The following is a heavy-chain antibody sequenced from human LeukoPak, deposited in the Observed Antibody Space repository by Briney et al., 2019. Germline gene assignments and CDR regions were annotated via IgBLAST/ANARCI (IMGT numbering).Heavy chain of an antibody. J-gene: IGHJ3*02. Sequence: PSATQSLTCTVSGSSISCYYWSWIRQPRGKGVEWIMYNYYSWSTNYNPSLKGRVTISVDTSKNQFSLKLSSVNAADTAVYYCARPSSWGSGSYYRGAFDIWGQGTMVTVSS. CDR3: ARPSSWGSGSYYRGAFDI. V-gene: IGHV4-59*08. CDR1: GSSISCYY. D-gene: IGHD3-10*01. CDR2: NYYSWST.